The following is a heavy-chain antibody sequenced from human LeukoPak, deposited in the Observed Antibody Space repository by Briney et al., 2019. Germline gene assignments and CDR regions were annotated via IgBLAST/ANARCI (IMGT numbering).Heavy chain of an antibody. CDR2: IYPGDSDT. D-gene: IGHD2-21*02. V-gene: IGHV5-51*01. CDR1: GYSFTSYC. Sequence: GESLKISCKGSGYSFTSYCISWVRQMPGKGLEWMVIIYPGDSDTRYSPSFQGQVTISADKSISTAYLQWSSLKASDTAMYYCARPPVGDWLTPDYWGQGTLVTVSS. J-gene: IGHJ4*02. CDR3: ARPPVGDWLTPDY.